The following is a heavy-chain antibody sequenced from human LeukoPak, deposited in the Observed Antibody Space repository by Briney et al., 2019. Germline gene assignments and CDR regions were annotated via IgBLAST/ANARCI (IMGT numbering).Heavy chain of an antibody. CDR3: AKTNDFWSGYSFDY. CDR1: GYTSTSYG. V-gene: IGHV1-18*01. D-gene: IGHD3-3*01. CDR2: ISAYNGNT. J-gene: IGHJ4*02. Sequence: ASVKVSCKASGYTSTSYGISWVRQAPGQGLEWMGWISAYNGNTNYAQKLQGRVTMTTDTSTSTAYMELRSLRSDDTAVYYCAKTNDFWSGYSFDYWGQGTLVTVSS.